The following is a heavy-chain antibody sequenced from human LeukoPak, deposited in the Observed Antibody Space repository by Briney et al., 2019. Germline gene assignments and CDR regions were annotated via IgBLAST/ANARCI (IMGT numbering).Heavy chain of an antibody. Sequence: GGALRLSCAASGFTFSSYAMSWVRQAPGKGLDWVSAISGSGGSTYYADSVRGRFTISRDNSKNTLYLQMNSLRAEDTAVYYCAKDQLHGSSWSRGSFDYCGQATLVTVSS. J-gene: IGHJ4*02. V-gene: IGHV3-23*01. D-gene: IGHD6-13*01. CDR2: ISGSGGST. CDR3: AKDQLHGSSWSRGSFDY. CDR1: GFTFSSYA.